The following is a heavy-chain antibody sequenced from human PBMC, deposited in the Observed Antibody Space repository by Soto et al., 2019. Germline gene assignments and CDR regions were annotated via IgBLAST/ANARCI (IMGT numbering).Heavy chain of an antibody. J-gene: IGHJ4*02. CDR2: IYYSGST. D-gene: IGHD1-1*01. Sequence: QLQLQESGPGLVKPSETLSLTCTVSGGSISSSSYYWGWIRQPPGKGLEWNGSIYYSGSTYYNPSLKSRVTISVDTSKNQFSLKLSSVTAADTAVYYCARQTGTTILFDYWGQGTLVTVSS. CDR1: GGSISSSSYY. V-gene: IGHV4-39*01. CDR3: ARQTGTTILFDY.